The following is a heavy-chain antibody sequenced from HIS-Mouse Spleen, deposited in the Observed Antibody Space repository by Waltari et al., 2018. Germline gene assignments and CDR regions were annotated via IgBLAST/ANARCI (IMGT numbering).Heavy chain of an antibody. Sequence: QVQLQESGPGLVKPSQTLSLTCTVSGGSISSGGYYWSWIRQHPGKGLEWIGYIYYSGSTYYNPSLKSRVTISVDTSKNQFSLELSSVTAADTAVYYCARETTNYERSYWYFDLWGRGTLVTVSS. CDR1: GGSISSGGYY. J-gene: IGHJ2*01. V-gene: IGHV4-31*03. CDR2: IYYSGST. D-gene: IGHD4-4*01. CDR3: ARETTNYERSYWYFDL.